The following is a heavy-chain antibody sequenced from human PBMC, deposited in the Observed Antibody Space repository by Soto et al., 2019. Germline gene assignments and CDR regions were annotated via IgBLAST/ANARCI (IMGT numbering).Heavy chain of an antibody. J-gene: IGHJ4*02. V-gene: IGHV3-23*01. CDR3: AKDRGTYYYDSSGYYHFDY. CDR1: GFTFSSYA. Sequence: GGSLRLSCAASGFTFSSYAMSWVRQAPGKGLEWVSAISGSGGSTYYADSVKGRFTISRDNSKNTLYLQMNSLRAEDTAVYYCAKDRGTYYYDSSGYYHFDYWGQGTLVTVSS. CDR2: ISGSGGST. D-gene: IGHD3-22*01.